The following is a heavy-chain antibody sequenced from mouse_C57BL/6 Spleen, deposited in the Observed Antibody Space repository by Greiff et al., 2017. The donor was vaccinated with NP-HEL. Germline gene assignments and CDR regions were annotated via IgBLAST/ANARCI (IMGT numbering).Heavy chain of an antibody. CDR2: IYPGDGDT. CDR1: GYAFSSSW. Sequence: VQLVESGPELVKPGASVKISCKASGYAFSSSWMNWVKQRPGKGLEWIGRIYPGDGDTNYNGKFKGKATLTADKSSSTAYMQLSSLTSEDSAVYFCARPHSYYDYDGGAMDYWGQGTSVTVSS. J-gene: IGHJ4*01. V-gene: IGHV1-82*01. CDR3: ARPHSYYDYDGGAMDY. D-gene: IGHD2-4*01.